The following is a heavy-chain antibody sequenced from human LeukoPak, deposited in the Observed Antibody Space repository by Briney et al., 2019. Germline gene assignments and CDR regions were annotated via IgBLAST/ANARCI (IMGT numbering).Heavy chain of an antibody. V-gene: IGHV4-39*01. D-gene: IGHD6-19*01. CDR2: IYYSGST. CDR3: ARVSLSSGCLSN. Sequence: SGTLSLTCTVSGGSISSSSYYWGWIRQPPGKGLEWIGSIYYSGSTYYNPSLKSRVTISVDTSKNQFSLKLSSVTAADTAVYYCARVSLSSGCLSNWGQGTLVTVSS. J-gene: IGHJ4*02. CDR1: GGSISSSSYY.